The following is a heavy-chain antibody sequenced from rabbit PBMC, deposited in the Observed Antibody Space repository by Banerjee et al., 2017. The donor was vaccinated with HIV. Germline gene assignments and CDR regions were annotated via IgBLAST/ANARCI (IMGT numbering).Heavy chain of an antibody. J-gene: IGHJ4*01. V-gene: IGHV1S7*01. CDR2: IDPVFTST. CDR3: ARDTWYFKL. Sequence: GGLVQPGGSLKLSCKASEFDLSRYYFSWVRQAPGKGLEWIGYIDPVFTSTYASWVNGRFTISSHNAQNTLYLQLNSLTAADTATYFCARDTWYFKLWGQGTLVTVS. CDR1: EFDLSRYY. D-gene: IGHD3-1*01.